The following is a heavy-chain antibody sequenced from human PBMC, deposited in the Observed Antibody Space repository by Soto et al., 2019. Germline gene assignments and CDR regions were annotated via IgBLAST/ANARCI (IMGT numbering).Heavy chain of an antibody. V-gene: IGHV4-39*01. CDR2: IYYSGNT. J-gene: IGHJ4*02. CDR3: ARRVDFWSGYYDF. Sequence: XXTLSLACSVSGGSITESNYYWASVRQPPGKGLESIGSIYYSGNTYYNPSLKSRVTISVDTSKNQFSLKLTSVSAADSAMYYCARRVDFWSGYYDFWGQGHLVTVSS. CDR1: GGSITESNYY. D-gene: IGHD3-3*01.